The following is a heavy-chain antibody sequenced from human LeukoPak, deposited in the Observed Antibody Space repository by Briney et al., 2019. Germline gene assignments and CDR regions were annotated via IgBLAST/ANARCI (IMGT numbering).Heavy chain of an antibody. J-gene: IGHJ4*02. CDR2: IIPIFGTA. CDR3: ARGSPISYGIYDY. V-gene: IGHV1-69*13. CDR1: GGTFSSYA. Sequence: SVKVSCRASGGTFSSYAISWVRQAPGQGLEWMGGIIPIFGTANYAQKFQGRVTITADESTSTAYMELSSLRSEDTAVYYCARGSPISYGIYDYWGQGTLVTVSS. D-gene: IGHD5-18*01.